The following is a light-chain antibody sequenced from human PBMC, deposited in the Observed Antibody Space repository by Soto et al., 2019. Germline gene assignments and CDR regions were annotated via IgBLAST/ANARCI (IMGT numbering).Light chain of an antibody. Sequence: EIVMTQSPATLSVSPGERATLSCRASESVGKTLAWYQQKPGQAPRLLIYAASTRATGIPARFSGSGSGTEFTLTISSLQSEDFAIYYCKQYNNCPPWTFGQGTKVEVK. J-gene: IGKJ1*01. CDR3: KQYNNCPPWT. CDR2: AAS. V-gene: IGKV3-15*01. CDR1: ESVGKT.